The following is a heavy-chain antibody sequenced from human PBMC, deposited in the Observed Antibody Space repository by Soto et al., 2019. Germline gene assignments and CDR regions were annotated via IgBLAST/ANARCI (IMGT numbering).Heavy chain of an antibody. Sequence: GGSLRLSCAASGFTFSSYGMHWVRQAPGKGLEWVAVISYDGSNKYYADSVKGRFTISRDNSKNTLYLQMNSLRAEDTAVYYCAKVTYYYDSSGYPVDYWGQGT. D-gene: IGHD3-22*01. CDR3: AKVTYYYDSSGYPVDY. CDR2: ISYDGSNK. J-gene: IGHJ4*02. CDR1: GFTFSSYG. V-gene: IGHV3-30*18.